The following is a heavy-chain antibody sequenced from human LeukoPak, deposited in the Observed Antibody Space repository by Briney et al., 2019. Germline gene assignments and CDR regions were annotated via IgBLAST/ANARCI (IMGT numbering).Heavy chain of an antibody. D-gene: IGHD3-16*01. CDR1: GFTFSVYG. J-gene: IGHJ4*02. CDR2: IRFDESNQ. CDR3: VKDWGHQQFDF. Sequence: GGSLRLSCAASGFTFSVYGMHWVRQAPGPGLEWVAFIRFDESNQYYIDSVKGRFTISRDNSKNRLYLQMNSLRAEDTAMYYCVKDWGHQQFDFWGQGTLVTVSS. V-gene: IGHV3-30*02.